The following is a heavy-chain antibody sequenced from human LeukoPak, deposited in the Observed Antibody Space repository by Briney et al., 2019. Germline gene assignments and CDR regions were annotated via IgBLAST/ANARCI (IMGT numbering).Heavy chain of an antibody. V-gene: IGHV4-39*07. D-gene: IGHD1-26*01. Sequence: PSETLSLTCTVSGGSISSSSYYWGWIRQPPGKGLEWIGSIYYSGSTYYNPSLKSRVTISVDTSKNQFSLKLRSVTAADTAVYYCAKVGINYFDQCGQGVLVTVSS. J-gene: IGHJ4*02. CDR3: AKVGINYFDQ. CDR1: GGSISSSSYY. CDR2: IYYSGST.